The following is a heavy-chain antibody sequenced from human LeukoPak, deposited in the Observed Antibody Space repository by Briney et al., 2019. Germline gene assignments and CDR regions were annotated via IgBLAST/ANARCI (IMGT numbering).Heavy chain of an antibody. Sequence: PGGSLRLSCAASGFTFSSYSMNWVRQAPGKGLEWVSSISSSSSYIYYADSVKGRFTISRDNAKNSLYLQMNSLRAEDTAVYYCARDSMITFGGVIVTYFDYWGQGTLVTVSS. D-gene: IGHD3-16*02. J-gene: IGHJ4*02. CDR2: ISSSSSYI. CDR3: ARDSMITFGGVIVTYFDY. CDR1: GFTFSSYS. V-gene: IGHV3-21*01.